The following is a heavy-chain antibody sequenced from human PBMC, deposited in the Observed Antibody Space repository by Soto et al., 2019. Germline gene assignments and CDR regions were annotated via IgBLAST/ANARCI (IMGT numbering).Heavy chain of an antibody. CDR3: TTGYSYGSDYFDY. D-gene: IGHD5-18*01. CDR2: IKSKTDGGTT. Sequence: GGSLRLSCAASGFTFSNAWMSWVRQAPGKGLEWVGRIKSKTDGGTTDYAAPVKGRFTISRDDSKNTLYLQMNSLKTEDTAVYYCTTGYSYGSDYFDYWGQGTLVTVSS. V-gene: IGHV3-15*01. J-gene: IGHJ4*02. CDR1: GFTFSNAW.